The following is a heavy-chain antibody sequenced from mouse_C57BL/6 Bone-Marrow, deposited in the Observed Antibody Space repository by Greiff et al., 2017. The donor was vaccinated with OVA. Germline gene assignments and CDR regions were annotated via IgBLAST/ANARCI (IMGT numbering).Heavy chain of an antibody. D-gene: IGHD2-1*01. CDR2: IYPGDGDT. CDR3: AVYGNYDY. J-gene: IGHJ2*01. CDR1: GYAFSSSW. Sequence: VQLQQSGPELVKPGASVKISCKASGYAFSSSWMNWVKQRPGKGLEWIGRIYPGDGDTNYNGKFKGKATLTADKSSSTAYMQLSSLTSEDSAVYFCAVYGNYDYWGRGTTLTVSS. V-gene: IGHV1-82*01.